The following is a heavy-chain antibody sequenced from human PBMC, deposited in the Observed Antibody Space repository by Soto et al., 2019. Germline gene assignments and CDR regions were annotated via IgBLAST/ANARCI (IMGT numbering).Heavy chain of an antibody. CDR3: AKAPIIGVENIYDS. D-gene: IGHD3-3*01. J-gene: IGHJ4*02. Sequence: DVQLLESGGDLVQPGGSLRLSCAASGFTFSCYAMSWVRQAPGKGLEWVSSMSEAGRSTYDAESVKGRFTISRDNSKITLYLQMNNLRAEDTAFYYCAKAPIIGVENIYDSGGQGTLVTVSS. V-gene: IGHV3-23*01. CDR1: GFTFSCYA. CDR2: MSEAGRST.